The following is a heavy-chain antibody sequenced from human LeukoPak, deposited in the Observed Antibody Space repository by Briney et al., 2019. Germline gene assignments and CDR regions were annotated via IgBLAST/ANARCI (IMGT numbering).Heavy chain of an antibody. D-gene: IGHD3-22*01. Sequence: GGSLRLSCAASGFTFSSYAMSWVRQAPGKGLEWVSAISGSGGSTYYADSVKGRFTISRDNSKNTLYLQMNSLRAEDTAVYYCAKYFPGDYYDSSGYARAEYFRHWGQGTLVTVSS. CDR3: AKYFPGDYYDSSGYARAEYFRH. CDR2: ISGSGGST. J-gene: IGHJ1*01. V-gene: IGHV3-23*01. CDR1: GFTFSSYA.